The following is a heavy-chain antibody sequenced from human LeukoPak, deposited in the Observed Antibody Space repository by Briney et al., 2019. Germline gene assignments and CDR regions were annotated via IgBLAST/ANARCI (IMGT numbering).Heavy chain of an antibody. CDR2: IYYSGST. CDR1: GGSHSSGGYY. CDR3: ARLRSRDGYNYDY. D-gene: IGHD5-24*01. J-gene: IGHJ4*02. Sequence: SETLSLTCTVSGGSHSSGGYYWSWIREHPGKGLEWIGYIYYSGSTYYNPSLKSRVTISVDTSKNQFSLKLSSVTAADTAVYYCARLRSRDGYNYDYWGQGTLVTVSS. V-gene: IGHV4-31*03.